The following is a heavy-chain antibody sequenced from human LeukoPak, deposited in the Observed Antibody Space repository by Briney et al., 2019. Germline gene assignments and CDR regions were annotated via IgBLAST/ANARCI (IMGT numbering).Heavy chain of an antibody. V-gene: IGHV4-61*02. Sequence: PSETLSLTCTVSGGSISSDSYYWTWIRQPAGKGLEWIGLIYTFGNTNYNPSLKSRVTISVDTSKNQFSLKLSSVTAADTAIYYCARGVPRWWFDPWGQGILVTVSS. CDR1: GGSISSDSYY. CDR2: IYTFGNT. CDR3: ARGVPRWWFDP. D-gene: IGHD4-23*01. J-gene: IGHJ5*02.